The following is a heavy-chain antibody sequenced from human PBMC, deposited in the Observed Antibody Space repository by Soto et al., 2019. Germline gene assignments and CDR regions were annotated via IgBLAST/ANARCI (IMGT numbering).Heavy chain of an antibody. Sequence: GGSLRLSCAASGFTFSSYAMSWVRQAPGKGLEWVSAISGSGGSTYYADSVKGRFTISRDNSKNTLYLQMNGLRAEDTAVYYCAKTPPYYYDSSRRIRTGHFDYWGQGTLVTVSS. CDR2: ISGSGGST. D-gene: IGHD3-22*01. V-gene: IGHV3-23*01. J-gene: IGHJ4*02. CDR3: AKTPPYYYDSSRRIRTGHFDY. CDR1: GFTFSSYA.